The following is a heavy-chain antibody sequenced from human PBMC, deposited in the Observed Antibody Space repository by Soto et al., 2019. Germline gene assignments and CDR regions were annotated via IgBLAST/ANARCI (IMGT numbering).Heavy chain of an antibody. Sequence: SETLSLTCTVSGGSISSYYWSWIRQPPGKGLEWIGYIYYSGSTNYNPSLKSRVTISVDTSKTQFSLKLSSVTAADTAVYCCARANDLWSGYYRSYLDYWGQGTLVTVSS. CDR1: GGSISSYY. J-gene: IGHJ4*02. D-gene: IGHD3-3*01. CDR2: IYYSGST. CDR3: ARANDLWSGYYRSYLDY. V-gene: IGHV4-59*01.